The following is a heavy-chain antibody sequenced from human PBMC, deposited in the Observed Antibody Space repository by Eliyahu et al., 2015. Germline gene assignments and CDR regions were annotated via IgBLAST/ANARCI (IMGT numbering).Heavy chain of an antibody. J-gene: IGHJ4*02. D-gene: IGHD3-3*01. V-gene: IGHV3-30*18. CDR2: ISPDGINK. CDR1: GFTFSHYG. Sequence: GGSLRLSCEASGFTFSHYGMHWVRQAPGKGLEWLALISPDGINKYYAESVRGRFTVSRDNSKKTLYLQKNSLRIEDTAIYYCAKDFSGTMNFWGQGTLVTVSS. CDR3: AKDFSGTMNF.